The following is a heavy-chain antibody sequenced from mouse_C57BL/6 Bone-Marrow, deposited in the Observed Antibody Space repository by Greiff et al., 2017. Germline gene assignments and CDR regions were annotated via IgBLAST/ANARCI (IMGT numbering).Heavy chain of an antibody. CDR3: ARLLRSYYFDY. J-gene: IGHJ2*01. Sequence: QVQLQQPGAELVRPGSSVKLSCKASGYTFTSYWMDWVKQRPGQGLEWIGNIYPSDSETHYNQKFKDKATLTVDKSSSTAYMQLSSLTSEDSAVXYCARLLRSYYFDYWGQGTTLTVSS. CDR2: IYPSDSET. V-gene: IGHV1-61*01. CDR1: GYTFTSYW. D-gene: IGHD1-1*01.